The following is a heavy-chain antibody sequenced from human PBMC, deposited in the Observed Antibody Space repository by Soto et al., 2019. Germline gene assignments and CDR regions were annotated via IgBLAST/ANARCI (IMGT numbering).Heavy chain of an antibody. J-gene: IGHJ4*02. Sequence: GGSLRLSCAASGFSFSSYAMSWVRQAPGKGLEWVSSISGSGAGTDYAESVKGRFTISRDNSKNTLYLQMSSLRVEDKAVYYCAKGLLLSVVAASVRAFDHWGLGSLVTVSS. CDR1: GFSFSSYA. D-gene: IGHD2-15*01. CDR2: ISGSGAGT. V-gene: IGHV3-23*01. CDR3: AKGLLLSVVAASVRAFDH.